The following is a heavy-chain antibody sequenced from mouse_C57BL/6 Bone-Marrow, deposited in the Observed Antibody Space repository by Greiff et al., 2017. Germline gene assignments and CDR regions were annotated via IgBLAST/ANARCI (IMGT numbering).Heavy chain of an antibody. CDR1: GYSITSGYY. CDR2: ISYDGSN. V-gene: IGHV3-6*01. J-gene: IGHJ3*01. D-gene: IGHD1-1*01. Sequence: ESGPGLVKPSQSLSLTCSVTGYSITSGYYWNWIRQFPGNKLEWMGYISYDGSNNYNPSLKNRISITRDTSKNQFFLKLNSVTTEDTATYYCSREGDYGSSYDAYWGQGTLVTVSA. CDR3: SREGDYGSSYDAY.